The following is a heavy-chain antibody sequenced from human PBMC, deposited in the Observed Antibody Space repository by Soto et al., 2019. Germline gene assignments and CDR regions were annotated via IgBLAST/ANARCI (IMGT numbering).Heavy chain of an antibody. CDR2: IYYSGST. CDR1: GGSISSGDYY. V-gene: IGHV4-30-4*01. J-gene: IGHJ5*02. D-gene: IGHD2-2*01. CDR3: ARYLVGLIVLVPAAMAQGWFDP. Sequence: PSETLSLTCTVSGGSISSGDYYWSWIRQPPGKGLEWIGYIYYSGSTYYNPSLKSRVTISVDTSKNQFSLKLSSVTAADTAVYYCARYLVGLIVLVPAAMAQGWFDPWGQGTLVTVSS.